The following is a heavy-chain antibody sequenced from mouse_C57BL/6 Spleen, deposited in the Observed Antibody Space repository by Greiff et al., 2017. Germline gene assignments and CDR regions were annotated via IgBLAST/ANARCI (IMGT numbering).Heavy chain of an antibody. D-gene: IGHD1-1*01. CDR3: ARSRDYYGSRNYYAMDY. CDR1: GYTFPSYW. J-gene: IGHJ4*01. CDR2: IHPNSGST. Sequence: QVQLQQPGAELVKPGASVKLSCKASGYTFPSYWMHWVKQRPGQGLEWIGMIHPNSGSTNYNEKFKSKATLTVDKSSSTAYMQLSSLTSEDSAVYYCARSRDYYGSRNYYAMDYWGQGTSVTVSS. V-gene: IGHV1-64*01.